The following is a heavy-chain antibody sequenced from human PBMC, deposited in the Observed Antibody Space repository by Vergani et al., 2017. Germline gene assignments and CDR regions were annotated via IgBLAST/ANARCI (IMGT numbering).Heavy chain of an antibody. CDR3: ARDQPNCSSTSCFYYYYGMDV. CDR1: GGSFSGYY. D-gene: IGHD2-2*01. V-gene: IGHV4-34*01. Sequence: QVQLQQCGAGLLKPSETLSLTCAVYGGSFSGYYWSWIRQPPGKGLEWIGEINHSGSTNYNPSLKSRVTISVDTSKNQFSLKLSSVTAADTAVYYCARDQPNCSSTSCFYYYYGMDVWGQGTTVTVSS. CDR2: INHSGST. J-gene: IGHJ6*02.